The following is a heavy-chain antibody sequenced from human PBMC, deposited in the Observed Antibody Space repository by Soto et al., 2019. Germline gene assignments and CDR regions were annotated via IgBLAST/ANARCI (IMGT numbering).Heavy chain of an antibody. V-gene: IGHV4-59*01. CDR1: GGSISSYY. CDR3: ARVSGYSSSWYYGMDV. Sequence: NPSETLSLTCTVSGGSISSYYFNCIRQPPRKGLECIGYIYYTGSTNYNPSLKSRVTRSVDTSKNQFSLKLSSVTAADTAVYYCARVSGYSSSWYYGMDVWGQGTTVTVSS. J-gene: IGHJ6*02. D-gene: IGHD6-13*01. CDR2: IYYTGST.